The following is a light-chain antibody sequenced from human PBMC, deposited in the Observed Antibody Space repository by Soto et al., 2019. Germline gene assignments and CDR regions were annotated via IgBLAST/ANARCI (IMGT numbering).Light chain of an antibody. CDR1: SSNIGRNT. J-gene: IGLJ2*01. CDR2: SNN. CDR3: AAWDDGLNAVV. Sequence: QSVLTQVPSASETPGQRVTISCSGSSSNIGRNTVNWYQQAPGTAPKLLIYSNNQRPSGVPDRFSGSKSGTSASLAISGLQSEDEAYYYCAAWDDGLNAVVFGGGTKVTVL. V-gene: IGLV1-44*01.